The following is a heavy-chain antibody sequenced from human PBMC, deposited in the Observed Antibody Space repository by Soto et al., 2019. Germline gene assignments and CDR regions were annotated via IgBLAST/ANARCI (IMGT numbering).Heavy chain of an antibody. J-gene: IGHJ6*03. CDR2: ISYNRSNK. CDR3: AKVAAGPTEVYYYYMDV. D-gene: IGHD6-25*01. V-gene: IGHV3-30*18. CDR1: GFTFSSYG. Sequence: AGGSLRLSCAASGFTFSSYGMHWVRQAPGKGLEWGAVISYNRSNKKYADNVKGRFTISRDNSKNTLYLQMNSLRAEDTAVYYCAKVAAGPTEVYYYYMDVWGKGTTVTVSS.